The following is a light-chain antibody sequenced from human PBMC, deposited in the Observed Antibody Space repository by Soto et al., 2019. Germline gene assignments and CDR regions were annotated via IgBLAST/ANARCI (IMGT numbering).Light chain of an antibody. CDR2: GAS. V-gene: IGKV3-20*01. J-gene: IGKJ5*01. Sequence: EIVLTQSPGTLSLSPGKRATLSCRASQSVSSSFLAWYQQKPGQAPRLLIYGASSRATGIPDRFSGSGSGTDFTLTISRLEPEDFAVYYCQQYDSSPPITFGQGTRLDIK. CDR3: QQYDSSPPIT. CDR1: QSVSSSF.